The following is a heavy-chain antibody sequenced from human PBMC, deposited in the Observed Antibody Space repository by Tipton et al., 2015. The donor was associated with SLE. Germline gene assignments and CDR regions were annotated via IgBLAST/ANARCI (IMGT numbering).Heavy chain of an antibody. V-gene: IGHV4-34*01. CDR2: INHSGST. CDR3: ATPGPQGAFDS. CDR1: GGSFSGYY. J-gene: IGHJ3*02. Sequence: TLSLTCAVYGGSFSGYYWSWIRQPPGKGLEWIGEINHSGSTNYNPSLKSRVTISVDTSKNQFSLKLSSVTAADTAVYYCATPGPQGAFDSWGQGTMLTVSS. D-gene: IGHD3-10*01.